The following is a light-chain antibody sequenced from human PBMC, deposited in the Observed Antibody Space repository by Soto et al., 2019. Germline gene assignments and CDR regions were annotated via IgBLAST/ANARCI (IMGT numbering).Light chain of an antibody. J-gene: IGKJ2*01. CDR2: GAS. Sequence: TQSPSTLSASVGDRVTITCRASQSISSWLAWYQQKPGQAPRLLIYGASSRATGIPDRFSGSGSGTDFTLTISRLEPEDFAVYYCQQYGSSPPMYTFGQGTKLEIK. CDR3: QQYGSSPPMYT. CDR1: QSISSW. V-gene: IGKV3-20*01.